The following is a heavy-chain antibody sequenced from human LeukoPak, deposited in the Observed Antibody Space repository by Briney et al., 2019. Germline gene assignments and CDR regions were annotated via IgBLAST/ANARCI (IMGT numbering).Heavy chain of an antibody. CDR3: ARGTEYYFDY. V-gene: IGHV1-2*06. CDR1: GYTSTGYY. J-gene: IGHJ4*02. CDR2: INPNSGGT. D-gene: IGHD1-1*01. Sequence: ASVKVSCKASGYTSTGYYMHWVRQAPGQGLEWMGRINPNSGGTNYAQKFQGRVTMTRDTSISTAYMDLTRLRSDDTAVYYCARGTEYYFDYWGQGTLVTVSS.